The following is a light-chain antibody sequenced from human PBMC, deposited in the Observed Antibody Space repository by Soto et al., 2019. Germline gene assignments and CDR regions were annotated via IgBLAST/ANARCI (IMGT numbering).Light chain of an antibody. Sequence: EIVLTQSPGTLSLSPGERATLSCRASQSVSSSYLAWYQQKPGQAPRLLIYSASNRATGIPDRFSGSGSGTDLTLTISRLEPEDFAVYYCQQYGSSPLLTFGGGTKVEIK. CDR3: QQYGSSPLLT. CDR2: SAS. J-gene: IGKJ4*01. V-gene: IGKV3-20*01. CDR1: QSVSSSY.